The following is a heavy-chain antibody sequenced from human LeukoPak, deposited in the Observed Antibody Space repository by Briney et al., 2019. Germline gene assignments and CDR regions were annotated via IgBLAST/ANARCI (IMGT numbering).Heavy chain of an antibody. Sequence: GGSLRLSCTASGFTFTTYWMHWVRQAPGKGLVWVARINTDGRVTTYAESVKGRFTVSRDNAENTLYLKMNTLRPEDTAVYYCIRETHVGLHLEYWGQGTLATVTS. CDR1: GFTFTTYW. J-gene: IGHJ4*02. D-gene: IGHD3-10*02. CDR3: IRETHVGLHLEY. V-gene: IGHV3-74*03. CDR2: INTDGRVT.